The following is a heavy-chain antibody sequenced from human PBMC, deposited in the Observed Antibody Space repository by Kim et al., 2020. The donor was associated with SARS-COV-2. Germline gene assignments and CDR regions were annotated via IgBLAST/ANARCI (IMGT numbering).Heavy chain of an antibody. D-gene: IGHD6-6*01. Sequence: SETLSLTCTVSGGSMSPFFWGWIRQTPEKGLEWLGYIYYSGSTNYNPSLRSRVTISVDTSKNLFSLHLNSVTAADTAIYYCARRASRLYFDYWGQGTLVTVSS. CDR1: GGSMSPFF. CDR3: ARRASRLYFDY. CDR2: IYYSGST. V-gene: IGHV4-59*01. J-gene: IGHJ4*02.